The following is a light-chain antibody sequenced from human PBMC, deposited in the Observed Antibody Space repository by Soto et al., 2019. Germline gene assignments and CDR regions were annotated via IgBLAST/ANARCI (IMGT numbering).Light chain of an antibody. J-gene: IGLJ1*01. CDR2: GNS. CDR3: QAYDSSLSAYV. CDR1: SSNIGAGYD. V-gene: IGLV1-40*01. Sequence: QSVLTQPPSVSGAPGQRVTISCTGSSSNIGAGYDVHWYQQLPGTAPKLLVYGNSNRPSGVPDRFSGSKSGPSASLAITGLQADDEADYYCQAYDSSLSAYVFGTGTNVTVL.